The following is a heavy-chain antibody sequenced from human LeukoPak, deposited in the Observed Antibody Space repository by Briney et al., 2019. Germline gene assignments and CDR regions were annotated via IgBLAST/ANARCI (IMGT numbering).Heavy chain of an antibody. CDR3: ARSKWLNWLDP. D-gene: IGHD5-12*01. CDR1: GFTFSDYY. V-gene: IGHV3-11*01. Sequence: GGSLRLSCAASGFTFSDYYMTWIRQAPGKGLEWVSYISSTAVIIYYADSVKGRFTISRDNARNTLYLQMNSLRADDTAVYYCARSKWLNWLDPWGQGTLVTVSS. CDR2: ISSTAVII. J-gene: IGHJ5*02.